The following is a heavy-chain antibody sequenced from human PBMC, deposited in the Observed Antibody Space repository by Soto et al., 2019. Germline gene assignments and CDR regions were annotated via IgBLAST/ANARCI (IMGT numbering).Heavy chain of an antibody. V-gene: IGHV3-15*07. CDR2: IKSKAPGGTT. CDR1: GFIFSNAW. J-gene: IGHJ4*01. D-gene: IGHD3-22*01. Sequence: PGGSLRLSCAASGFIFSNAWINWVRQAPGKGLGWVGRIKSKAPGGTTDFAAPVRGRFAITRDDSRNMAYMQMNSLNTKDTAVYYCTTDSYSTMIEVRFDYWGHGTLVTVS. CDR3: TTDSYSTMIEVRFDY.